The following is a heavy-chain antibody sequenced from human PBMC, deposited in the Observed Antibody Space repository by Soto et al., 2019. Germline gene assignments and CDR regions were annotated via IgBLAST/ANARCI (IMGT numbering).Heavy chain of an antibody. D-gene: IGHD1-1*01. J-gene: IGHJ6*02. CDR3: ANTVSRQNDPAHYGREV. CDR1: GFTFSSYD. V-gene: IGHV3-23*01. Sequence: EVKLLESGGGLVQPGGSMRLSCAASGFTFSSYDMSWVLPAPGKGLEWVSAISGSGGSTYYADSVKGRFTISRDNSKNTLDLPRNSLSAEDTAVYYCANTVSRQNDPAHYGREVWGQGTTVTVSS. CDR2: ISGSGGST.